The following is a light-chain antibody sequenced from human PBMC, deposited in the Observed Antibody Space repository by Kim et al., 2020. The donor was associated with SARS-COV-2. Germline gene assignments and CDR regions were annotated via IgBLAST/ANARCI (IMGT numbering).Light chain of an antibody. J-gene: IGKJ4*01. CDR1: QDIGTT. CDR2: SGS. V-gene: IGKV1-16*01. Sequence: DIQMTQSPSALSSSVGDRISITCRASQDIGTTLAWFQQKPGKAPTSLIYSGSILQSGVPSRFSASGSGTDFVLTINSLQPADFATYYCLQYEGEPHTFGGGTKVDIK. CDR3: LQYEGEPHT.